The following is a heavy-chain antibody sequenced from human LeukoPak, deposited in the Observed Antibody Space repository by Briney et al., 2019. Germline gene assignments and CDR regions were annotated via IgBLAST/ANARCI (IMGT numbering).Heavy chain of an antibody. V-gene: IGHV6-1*01. CDR1: GDSVSSDSVS. CDR2: TYYRSKWSN. J-gene: IGHJ5*02. D-gene: IGHD6-13*01. Sequence: SQTLSLTCAISGDSVSSDSVSWNWIRQSPSRGFEWLGRTYYRSKWSNDYAVSVKSRITINPDTSKNQFSLQLDSVTPEDTAVYYCARGSISSWYEYAAFDPWGQGTLVTVSS. CDR3: ARGSISSWYEYAAFDP.